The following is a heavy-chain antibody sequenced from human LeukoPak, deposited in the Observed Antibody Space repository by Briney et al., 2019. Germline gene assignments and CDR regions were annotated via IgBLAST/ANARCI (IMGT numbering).Heavy chain of an antibody. J-gene: IGHJ3*02. CDR3: ARDSGSYSNGAFDI. D-gene: IGHD1-26*01. Sequence: ASVKVSCKASGYTFTSYDINWVRQATGQGLEWMGWMNPNSGNTGYAQKFQGRVTITADKSTSTAHMELSSLRSEDTAVYYCARDSGSYSNGAFDIWGQGTMVTVSS. CDR1: GYTFTSYD. CDR2: MNPNSGNT. V-gene: IGHV1-8*01.